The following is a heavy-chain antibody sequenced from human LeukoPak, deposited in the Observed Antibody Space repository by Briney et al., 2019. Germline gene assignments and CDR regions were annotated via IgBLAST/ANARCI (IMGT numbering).Heavy chain of an antibody. J-gene: IGHJ5*02. V-gene: IGHV3-74*01. CDR1: GFTLSHNW. CDR2: LSSDGSST. D-gene: IGHD3-22*01. CDR3: ARDLGQYYDTSDNWFDP. Sequence: PGGSLRLSCAASGFTLSHNWMHCVRQAPGKGLVWVSLLSSDGSSTSYADSVKGRFTISRDNAKNTLNLQMNSLRAEDTAVYYCARDLGQYYDTSDNWFDPWGQGTLVTVSS.